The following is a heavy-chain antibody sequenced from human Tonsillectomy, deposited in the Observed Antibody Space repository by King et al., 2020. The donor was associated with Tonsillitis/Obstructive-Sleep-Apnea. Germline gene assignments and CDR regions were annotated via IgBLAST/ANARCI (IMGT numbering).Heavy chain of an antibody. Sequence: VQLVESGGGVVRPGGSLRLSCAASGFTFDDYGMSWVRQAPGKGLEWVSGINWNGGSTGYADSVKGRFTIFRDNAKNSLYLQMNSLRAEDTALYYCARVLVTVPYDYGDYYFDYWGQGTLVTVSS. CDR3: ARVLVTVPYDYGDYYFDY. J-gene: IGHJ4*02. D-gene: IGHD4-17*01. V-gene: IGHV3-20*04. CDR1: GFTFDDYG. CDR2: INWNGGST.